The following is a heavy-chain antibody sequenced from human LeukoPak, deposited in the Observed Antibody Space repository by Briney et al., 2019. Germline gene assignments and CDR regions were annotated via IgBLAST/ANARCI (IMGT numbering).Heavy chain of an antibody. CDR3: ARAYYGSGSYLSNWFDP. D-gene: IGHD3-10*01. V-gene: IGHV3-30*04. CDR1: GFTFSSYA. J-gene: IGHJ5*02. CDR2: ISYDGSNK. Sequence: GGSLSLSCAASGFTFSSYAMHWVRQAPGKGLEWVAVISYDGSNKYYADSVKGRFTISRDNSKNTLYLQMNSLRAEDTAVYYCARAYYGSGSYLSNWFDPWGQGTLVTVSS.